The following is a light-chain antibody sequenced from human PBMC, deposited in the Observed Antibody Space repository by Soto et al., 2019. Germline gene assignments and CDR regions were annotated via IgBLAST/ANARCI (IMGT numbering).Light chain of an antibody. CDR2: AAS. Sequence: DIQMTQSAASLSASLEDRVIITCRASQSISNHLNWYQQKPGKAPKLLIFAASSLQSGVPSRFSGSRYGPDFNLTISSLQTEDFATYYCQQSYSSPPTFGQGTKVDIK. CDR3: QQSYSSPPT. V-gene: IGKV1-39*01. J-gene: IGKJ1*01. CDR1: QSISNH.